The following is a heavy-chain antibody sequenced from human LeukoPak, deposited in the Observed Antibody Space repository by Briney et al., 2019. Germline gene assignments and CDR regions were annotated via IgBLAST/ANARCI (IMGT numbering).Heavy chain of an antibody. J-gene: IGHJ4*02. CDR3: ARLPRGDY. CDR2: IYSDGRT. Sequence: GGSLRLSCAASGFTVSGTYISWVRQAPGRGLEWVSVIYSDGRTYYADSLKGRFTISRDSSKNTAYLQMNSLRVEDTAVYYCARLPRGDYWGQGTLVTVSS. CDR1: GFTVSGTY. V-gene: IGHV3-53*01. D-gene: IGHD3-16*01.